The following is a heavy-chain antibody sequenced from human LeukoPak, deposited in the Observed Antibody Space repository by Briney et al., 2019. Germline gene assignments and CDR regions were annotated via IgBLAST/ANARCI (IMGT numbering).Heavy chain of an antibody. D-gene: IGHD4-23*01. CDR3: ARGRPHGNDY. CDR2: ISYDGSNK. CDR1: GFTFSSYG. J-gene: IGHJ4*02. V-gene: IGHV3-30*03. Sequence: LPGGSLRLSCAASGFTFSSYGMHWVRQAPGKGLEWVAVISYDGSNKYYADSVKGRFTISRDNSKNTLYLQMNSLRAEDTAVYYCARGRPHGNDYWGQGTLVTVSS.